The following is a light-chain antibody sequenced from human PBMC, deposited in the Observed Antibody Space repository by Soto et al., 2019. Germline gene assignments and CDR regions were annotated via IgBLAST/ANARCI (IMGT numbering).Light chain of an antibody. Sequence: LTQSPATLSLSPGDSATLSCRASQSVSSYLAWYQQKPRQAPRLLIYGASTRATGIPARFSGSGSGTEFTLTISSLQSEDFAVYYCQQYNNWPPITCGQGTRLEIK. CDR1: QSVSSY. CDR3: QQYNNWPPIT. J-gene: IGKJ5*01. V-gene: IGKV3-15*01. CDR2: GAS.